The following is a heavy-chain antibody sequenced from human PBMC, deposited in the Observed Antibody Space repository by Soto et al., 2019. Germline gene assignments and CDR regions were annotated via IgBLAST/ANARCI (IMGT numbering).Heavy chain of an antibody. Sequence: GGSLRLSCAASGFTFSSYAMHWVRQAPGKGLEWVAVISYDGSNKYYADSVKGRFTISRDNSKNTLYLQMNSLRAEDTAVYYCARSWFGFYYFDYWGQGTLVTVSS. CDR2: ISYDGSNK. J-gene: IGHJ4*02. CDR1: GFTFSSYA. D-gene: IGHD3-10*01. V-gene: IGHV3-30-3*01. CDR3: ARSWFGFYYFDY.